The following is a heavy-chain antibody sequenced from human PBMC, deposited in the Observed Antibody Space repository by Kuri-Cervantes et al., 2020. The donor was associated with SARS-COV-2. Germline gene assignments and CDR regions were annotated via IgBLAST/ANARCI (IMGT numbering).Heavy chain of an antibody. CDR2: ISYSGRT. Sequence: SETLSLTCPVSGVSISSSSFYWVWIRQPPGKGLEWIGTISYSGRTYYSASLKSGVAISVDTSKNQFSLRLSSLTAADTAVYYCASASTGGKYYYYYYGMDVWGQGTTVTVSS. D-gene: IGHD3-16*01. V-gene: IGHV4-39*01. CDR1: GVSISSSSFY. CDR3: ASASTGGKYYYYYYGMDV. J-gene: IGHJ6*02.